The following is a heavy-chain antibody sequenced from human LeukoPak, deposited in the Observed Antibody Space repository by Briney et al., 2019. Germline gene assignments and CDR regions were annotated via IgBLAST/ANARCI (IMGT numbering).Heavy chain of an antibody. J-gene: IGHJ5*02. CDR3: AKDAGYSSSWYQGQS. Sequence: GRSLRLSCAASGFTFSSYGMHWVRQAPGKGLEWVAVISYDGSNKYYADSVKGRFTISRDNSKNTLYLQMNSLRAEDTAVYYCAKDAGYSSSWYQGQSWGQGTLVTVSS. D-gene: IGHD6-13*01. V-gene: IGHV3-30*18. CDR1: GFTFSSYG. CDR2: ISYDGSNK.